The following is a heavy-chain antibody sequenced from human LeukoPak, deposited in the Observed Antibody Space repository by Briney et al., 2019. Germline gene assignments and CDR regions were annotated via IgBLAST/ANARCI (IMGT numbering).Heavy chain of an antibody. CDR1: GYTVTSYG. V-gene: IGHV1-18*01. Sequence: ASLKVSCKASGYTVTSYGISWVRQAPGQGLEWMAWISAYNGNTNYAQKLQGRVTMTTDTSTSTAYMELRSLRSDDTAVYYCARDHEGYDSPLVAFDIWGQGTMVTVSS. CDR2: ISAYNGNT. J-gene: IGHJ3*02. CDR3: ARDHEGYDSPLVAFDI. D-gene: IGHD3-22*01.